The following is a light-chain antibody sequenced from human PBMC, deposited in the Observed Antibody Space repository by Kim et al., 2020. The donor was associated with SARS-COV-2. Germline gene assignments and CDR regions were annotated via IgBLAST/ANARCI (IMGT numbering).Light chain of an antibody. V-gene: IGKV1-27*01. J-gene: IGKJ1*01. Sequence: ASVGEWVTITCRASQGISNYFAWYQQKPGEAPKLLIYAASTLQFGVSTRFSGSGSGTEFTLTISDLQPEDVATYYCQKYDTAPWTFGHGTKVDIK. CDR1: QGISNY. CDR2: AAS. CDR3: QKYDTAPWT.